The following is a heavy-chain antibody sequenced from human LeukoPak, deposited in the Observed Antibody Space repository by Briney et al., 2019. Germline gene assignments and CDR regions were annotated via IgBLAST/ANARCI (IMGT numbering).Heavy chain of an antibody. D-gene: IGHD1-14*01. CDR1: GGSISSGGYY. Sequence: SETLSLTCTVSGGSISSGGYYWSWIRQHPGKGLEWIGYIYYSGSTYYNPSLKSRVTISVDTSKNQFSLKLSSVTAADTAVYYCARLTSVYYAFDIWGQGTMVTVSS. V-gene: IGHV4-31*03. J-gene: IGHJ3*02. CDR2: IYYSGST. CDR3: ARLTSVYYAFDI.